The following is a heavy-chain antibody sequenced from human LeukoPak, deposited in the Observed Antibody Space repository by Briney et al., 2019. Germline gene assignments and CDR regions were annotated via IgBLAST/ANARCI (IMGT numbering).Heavy chain of an antibody. D-gene: IGHD6-6*01. Sequence: PSETLSLTCAVYGGSFRGYYWSWIRQPPGKGLEWIGEINHSGSTNYNPSLKSRVTISVDTSKNQFSLKLSSVTAADTAVYYCASNQPSAIAALGVWGQGTLVTVSS. J-gene: IGHJ4*02. CDR2: INHSGST. CDR3: ASNQPSAIAALGV. V-gene: IGHV4-34*01. CDR1: GGSFRGYY.